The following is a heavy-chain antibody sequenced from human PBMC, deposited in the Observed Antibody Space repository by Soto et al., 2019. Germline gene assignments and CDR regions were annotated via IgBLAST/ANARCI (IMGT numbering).Heavy chain of an antibody. CDR2: ISGSGIST. CDR3: AKEPVGPDWYFDL. V-gene: IGHV3-23*01. CDR1: GFTFRSYA. J-gene: IGHJ2*01. Sequence: DVQLLESGGGLVQPGGSLRLSCAASGFTFRSYAMSWVRQAPGKGLEWVSGISGSGISTHYADSVKGRFTVSSDNSKNTLYLQMNCPRAEDTPVYTRAKEPVGPDWYFDLWGRGTLVTVSS.